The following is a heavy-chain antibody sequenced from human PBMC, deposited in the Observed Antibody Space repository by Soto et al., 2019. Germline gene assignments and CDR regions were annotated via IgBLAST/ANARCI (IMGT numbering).Heavy chain of an antibody. J-gene: IGHJ4*02. CDR3: ASTSSSWYGRSGY. Sequence: QLQLQESGPGLVKPSETLSLTCTVSGGSISSSSYYWGWIRQPPGKGLEWIGSIYYSGSTYYNPSLKSRVTISVDTSKNQFSLKLSSVTAADTAVYYCASTSSSWYGRSGYWGQGTLVTVSS. V-gene: IGHV4-39*01. CDR2: IYYSGST. CDR1: GGSISSSSYY. D-gene: IGHD6-13*01.